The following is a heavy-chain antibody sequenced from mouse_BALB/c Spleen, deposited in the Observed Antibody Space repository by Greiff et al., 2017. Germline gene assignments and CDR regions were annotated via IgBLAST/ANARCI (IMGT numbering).Heavy chain of an antibody. CDR3: ARSYGSSFYWYFDV. D-gene: IGHD1-1*01. V-gene: IGHV5-17*02. CDR1: GFTFSSFG. CDR2: ISSGSSTI. Sequence: EVHLVESGGGLVKPGGSLKLSCAASGFTFSSFGMHWVRQAPEKGLEWVAYISSGSSTIYYADTVKGRFTISRDNPKNTLFLQMTSLRSEDTAMYYCARSYGSSFYWYFDVWGAGTTVTVSS. J-gene: IGHJ1*01.